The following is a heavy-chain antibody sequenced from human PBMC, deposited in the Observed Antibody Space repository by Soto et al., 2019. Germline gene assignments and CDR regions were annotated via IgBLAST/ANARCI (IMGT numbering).Heavy chain of an antibody. V-gene: IGHV3-74*01. J-gene: IGHJ6*02. Sequence: GSLRLSCAASGFTFSSYWMHWVRQAPGKGLVWVSRINSDGSSTSYADSVKGRFTISRDNAKNTLYLQMNSLRAEDTAVYYCARDLPLLWFGEFPPWGNMDVWGQGTTVTVSS. CDR2: INSDGSST. CDR3: ARDLPLLWFGEFPPWGNMDV. D-gene: IGHD3-10*01. CDR1: GFTFSSYW.